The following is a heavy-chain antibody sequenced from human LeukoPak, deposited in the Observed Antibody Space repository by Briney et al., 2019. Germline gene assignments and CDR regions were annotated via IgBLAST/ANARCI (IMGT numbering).Heavy chain of an antibody. CDR2: ISAYNGNT. Sequence: ASVKVSCKASGYTFTSYGISWVRQAPGQGLEWMGWISAYNGNTNYAQKLQGRVTMTTDTSTSTAYMELSSLRSEDTAVYYCARAGVSSRSNWYFDLWGRGTLVTVSS. CDR3: ARAGVSSRSNWYFDL. D-gene: IGHD6-13*01. J-gene: IGHJ2*01. CDR1: GYTFTSYG. V-gene: IGHV1-18*01.